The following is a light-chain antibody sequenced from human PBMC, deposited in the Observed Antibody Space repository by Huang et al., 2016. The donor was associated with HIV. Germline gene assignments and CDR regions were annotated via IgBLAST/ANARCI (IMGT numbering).Light chain of an antibody. CDR2: GAS. J-gene: IGKJ2*01. V-gene: IGKV4-1*01. CDR3: QQYYIAPLT. CDR1: QSVFLRANNKNY. Sequence: DIVLTQSPDSLAVSLGERATLTCKSRQSVFLRANNKNYLAWFQQRPGQPPMLLLYGASSRECGVPDRFRGSGSGTDFTLTISRLQADDVAVYYCQQYYIAPLTFGQGTKLEI.